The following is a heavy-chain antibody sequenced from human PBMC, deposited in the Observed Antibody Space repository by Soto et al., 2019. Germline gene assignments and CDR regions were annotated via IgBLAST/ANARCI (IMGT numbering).Heavy chain of an antibody. J-gene: IGHJ4*02. D-gene: IGHD4-17*01. CDR1: GGSISSGDYY. V-gene: IGHV4-30-4*01. Sequence: QVQLQESGPGLVKPSQTLSLTCTVSGGSISSGDYYWSWIRQPPGKGLEWIGYIYYSGSSYYNPCLRRRVTISVDTSKNQFSLKLSSVTAADTAVYYCARGNYGDYFDYWGQGTLVTVSS. CDR2: IYYSGSS. CDR3: ARGNYGDYFDY.